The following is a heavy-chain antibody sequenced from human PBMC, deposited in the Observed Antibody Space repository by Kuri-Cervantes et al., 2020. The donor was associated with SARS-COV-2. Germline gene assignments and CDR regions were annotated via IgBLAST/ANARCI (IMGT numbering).Heavy chain of an antibody. CDR2: INPNSGGT. CDR1: GYTFTGYY. J-gene: IGHJ4*02. V-gene: IGHV1-2*02. D-gene: IGHD3-3*01. CDR3: ARDNSAYYDFWSGYYNYFDY. Sequence: ASVKVSCKASGYTFTGYYMHWVRQAPGQGLEWMGWINPNSGGTNYAQKFQGRVTMTRDTSISTAYMELSRLRSDDTAVYYCARDNSAYYDFWSGYYNYFDYWGQGTLVTVSS.